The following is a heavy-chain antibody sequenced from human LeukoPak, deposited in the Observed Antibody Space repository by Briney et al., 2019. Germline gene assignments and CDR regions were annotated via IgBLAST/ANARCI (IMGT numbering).Heavy chain of an antibody. CDR2: IVPIFGTA. CDR1: GGTFSSYA. D-gene: IGHD3-22*01. V-gene: IGHV1-69*01. Sequence: GASVTVSCTASGGTFSSYAISWVRPAPGQGLEWMGGIVPIFGTANYAQKFQGRVTITADESTSTAYMELSSLRSEDTAMYYCARSWAYYGSPPSAFDIWGQGTMVTVSS. CDR3: ARSWAYYGSPPSAFDI. J-gene: IGHJ3*02.